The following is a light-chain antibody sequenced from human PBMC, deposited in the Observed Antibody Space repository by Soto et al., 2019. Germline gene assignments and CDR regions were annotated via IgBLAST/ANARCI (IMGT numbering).Light chain of an antibody. Sequence: EIVLTQSPATLSLSPGERATLSCRASQSVSSYLAWYQQKPGQAPRLLIYDASNRATGIPARFSGSGSGTDFTLTIRSLEPEDFAVYYCQQRSNWPPTVGPGTKVGIK. CDR1: QSVSSY. CDR3: QQRSNWPPT. CDR2: DAS. V-gene: IGKV3-11*01. J-gene: IGKJ3*01.